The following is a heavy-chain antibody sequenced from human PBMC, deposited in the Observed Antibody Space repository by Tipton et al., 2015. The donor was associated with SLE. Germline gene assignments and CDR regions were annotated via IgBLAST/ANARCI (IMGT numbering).Heavy chain of an antibody. CDR1: GGSISSGSYY. D-gene: IGHD6-13*01. J-gene: IGHJ3*02. Sequence: LRLSCTVSGGSISSGSYYWGWIRQPPGKGLEWIGSIYYSGSTSYNPSLKSRVTISVDTSKNQFSLKLSSVTAADTAVYYCARHLAAGSSWQGAFDIWGQGTMVTVSS. CDR2: IYYSGST. V-gene: IGHV4-39*07. CDR3: ARHLAAGSSWQGAFDI.